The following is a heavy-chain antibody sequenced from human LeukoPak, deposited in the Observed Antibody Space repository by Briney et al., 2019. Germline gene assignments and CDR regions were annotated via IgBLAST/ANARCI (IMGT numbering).Heavy chain of an antibody. D-gene: IGHD2-2*01. CDR2: ISAAGGST. Sequence: TGGSLRLSCVASGFTFRNYAISWVRQAPGKGLEWVLAISAAGGSTYYADSVKGRFTISRDNAKNSLYLQMKSLRAEDMALYYCAKDTRPNTAAVFDCWGQGTLVTVSS. CDR3: AKDTRPNTAAVFDC. CDR1: GFTFRNYA. V-gene: IGHV3-23*01. J-gene: IGHJ4*02.